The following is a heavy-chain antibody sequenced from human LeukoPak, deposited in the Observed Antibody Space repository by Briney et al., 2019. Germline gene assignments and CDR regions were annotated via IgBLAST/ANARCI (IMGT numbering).Heavy chain of an antibody. Sequence: ASVKVSCKASGYTFTTYYMHWVRQAPGQGREWMGIINPSGGSTNYAQKFQGRVTMTRDTSTTTVYMDLRSLTSEDTAVYYCALFQPPRGFFTGMDVWGKGTTVTVSS. J-gene: IGHJ6*04. CDR2: INPSGGST. D-gene: IGHD1-14*01. V-gene: IGHV1-46*01. CDR3: ALFQPPRGFFTGMDV. CDR1: GYTFTTYY.